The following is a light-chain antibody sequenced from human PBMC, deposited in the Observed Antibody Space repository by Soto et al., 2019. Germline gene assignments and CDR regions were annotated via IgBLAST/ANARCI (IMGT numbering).Light chain of an antibody. V-gene: IGKV1-39*01. CDR3: QQSYSTPFT. J-gene: IGKJ3*01. CDR2: AAS. CDR1: QTISSY. Sequence: DIQMTQSPSSLSASVGDRVTLTCRASQTISSYLNWYQQKPGKAPKLLIYAASSLQSGVPSRFSGSGSGTDFTLTISSLQHEDFATYYCQQSYSTPFTFGPGTKVDIK.